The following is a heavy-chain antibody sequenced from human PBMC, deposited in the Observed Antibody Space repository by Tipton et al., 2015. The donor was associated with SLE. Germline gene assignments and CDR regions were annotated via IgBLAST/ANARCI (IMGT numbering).Heavy chain of an antibody. CDR3: AKERSPPIAHRSDYYFAEYFQH. D-gene: IGHD3-22*01. Sequence: LRLSCTVSGGSIISSTYFWAWIRQPPGKGLEWIGSIYYGRSTYYSPSLKSRVTISVDTSKEQFSLNLKSVTAADTAVYYCAKERSPPIAHRSDYYFAEYFQHWGQGTLVTVSS. CDR1: GGSIISSTYF. CDR2: IYYGRST. V-gene: IGHV4-39*07. J-gene: IGHJ1*01.